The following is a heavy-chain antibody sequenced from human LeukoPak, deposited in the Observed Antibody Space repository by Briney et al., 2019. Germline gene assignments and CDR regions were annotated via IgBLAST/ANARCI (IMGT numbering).Heavy chain of an antibody. CDR1: GFTFSNYW. CDR2: MNIDGSEK. V-gene: IGHV3-7*01. Sequence: GGSLRLSCAASGFTFSNYWMGWVRQAPGKRLEWVANMNIDGSEKYYADSVKGRFSISRDNARNSVYLQMASLRVEDTAVYYCARDPVEWELLLDSWGQGTLVTVSS. CDR3: ARDPVEWELLLDS. D-gene: IGHD1-26*01. J-gene: IGHJ4*02.